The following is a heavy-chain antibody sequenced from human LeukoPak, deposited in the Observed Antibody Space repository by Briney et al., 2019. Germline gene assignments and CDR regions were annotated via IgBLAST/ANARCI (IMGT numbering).Heavy chain of an antibody. CDR2: ISGSGGST. Sequence: GGSLRLSCAASGFTFSSYGMSWVRQAPGKGLEWVSAISGSGGSTYYADSVKGRFTISRDNAKNSLSLQMNSLSAEDTAVYYCVRELVPQSINSGYDSFHIWGQGTMVTVSS. CDR1: GFTFSSYG. CDR3: VRELVPQSINSGYDSFHI. V-gene: IGHV3-23*01. J-gene: IGHJ3*02. D-gene: IGHD5-12*01.